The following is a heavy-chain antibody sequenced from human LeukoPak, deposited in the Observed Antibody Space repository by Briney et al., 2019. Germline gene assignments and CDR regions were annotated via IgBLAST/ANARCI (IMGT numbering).Heavy chain of an antibody. CDR3: AKVGISSKSAFDI. Sequence: PGGSLRLSCAASGFTFSSYGMHWVRQAPGKGLEWVAFIRYDGSNKYYADSVKGRFSISRDNSKNTLYLQMNSLRAEDTAVYYCAKVGISSKSAFDIWGQGTMVTVSS. V-gene: IGHV3-30*02. CDR1: GFTFSSYG. D-gene: IGHD2-2*01. CDR2: IRYDGSNK. J-gene: IGHJ3*02.